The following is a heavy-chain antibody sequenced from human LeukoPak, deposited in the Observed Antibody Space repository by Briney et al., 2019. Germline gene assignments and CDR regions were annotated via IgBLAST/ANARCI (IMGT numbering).Heavy chain of an antibody. V-gene: IGHV1-69*13. Sequence: SVKVSCKASGGTFSSYAISWVRQAPGQGLEWMGGIIPIFGTANYAQKFQGRVTITADESTSTAYMELSSLRSEGTAVYYCARDAVTVFDAFDIWGQGTMVTVSS. CDR1: GGTFSSYA. J-gene: IGHJ3*02. D-gene: IGHD4-11*01. CDR2: IIPIFGTA. CDR3: ARDAVTVFDAFDI.